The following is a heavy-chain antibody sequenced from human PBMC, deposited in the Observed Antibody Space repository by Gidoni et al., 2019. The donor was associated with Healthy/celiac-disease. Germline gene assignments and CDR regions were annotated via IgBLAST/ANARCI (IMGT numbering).Heavy chain of an antibody. D-gene: IGHD2-2*02. CDR1: GYTFTGYY. CDR2: INPNSGGT. J-gene: IGHJ6*02. Sequence: QVQLVQSGAEVKKPGASVKVSCKASGYTFTGYYMHWVRQAPGQGLEWMGWINPNSGGTNYAQKFQGWVTMTRDTSISTAYVELSRLRSDDTAVYYCARGVVVPAAIGSHYYYGMDVWGQGTTVTVSS. CDR3: ARGVVVPAAIGSHYYYGMDV. V-gene: IGHV1-2*04.